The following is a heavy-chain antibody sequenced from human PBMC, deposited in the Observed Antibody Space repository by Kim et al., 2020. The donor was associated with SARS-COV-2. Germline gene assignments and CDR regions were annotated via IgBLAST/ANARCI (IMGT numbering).Heavy chain of an antibody. V-gene: IGHV3-23*01. CDR1: GFIFSNYA. CDR3: AKEIAVVGTHNYCDC. D-gene: IGHD6-19*01. CDR2: ISGNGNTK. Sequence: GGSLRLSCAASGFIFSNYAMSWVRQAPGKGLEWVSGISGNGNTKFYADSVKGRFTISRDNSENTLYLQMHSLRVEDTALYYCAKEIAVVGTHNYCDCWGQESLLTLS. J-gene: IGHJ4*02.